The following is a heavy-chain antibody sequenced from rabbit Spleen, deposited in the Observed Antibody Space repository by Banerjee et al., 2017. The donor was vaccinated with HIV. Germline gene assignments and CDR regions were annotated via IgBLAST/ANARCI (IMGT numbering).Heavy chain of an antibody. V-gene: IGHV1S40*01. D-gene: IGHD8-1*01. CDR1: GFSFSSSDY. CDR3: ARDTGSSFSTYGMDL. J-gene: IGHJ6*01. CDR2: IYAGNSGYT. Sequence: QSLEESGGDLVKPGASLTLTCTASGFSFSSSDYVCWVRQAPGKGLEWIACIYAGNSGYTYYATWATGRFTCSKTSSTTVTLQMTSLTAADTATYFCARDTGSSFSTYGMDLWGPGTLVTVS.